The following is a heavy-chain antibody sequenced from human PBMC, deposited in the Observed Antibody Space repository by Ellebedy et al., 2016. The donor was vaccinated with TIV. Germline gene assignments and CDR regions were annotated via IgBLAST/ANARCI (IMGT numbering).Heavy chain of an antibody. CDR3: SRLSYYDSSGYSDYGMDV. CDR2: IYHSGTT. D-gene: IGHD3-22*01. J-gene: IGHJ6*02. CDR1: GGSFRNYY. V-gene: IGHV4-59*08. Sequence: MPSETLSLTCTVSGGSFRNYYWNWIRQHPGKGLARMGYIYHSGTTTYHPSLKRRVTISVDTSKNQFSLRLSSVTAADTAVYYCSRLSYYDSSGYSDYGMDVWGQGTTVTVSS.